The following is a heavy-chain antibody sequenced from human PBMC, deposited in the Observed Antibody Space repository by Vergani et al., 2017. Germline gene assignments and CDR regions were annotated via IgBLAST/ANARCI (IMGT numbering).Heavy chain of an antibody. CDR2: IYDSGST. CDR1: GGSIRSTFYY. J-gene: IGHJ6*03. CDR3: ARHKEQLVPGNYYYYYYMDV. Sequence: QLQLQESDPGLVKPSETLSLTCTVSGGSIRSTFYYWGWIRQPPGKGLEWIGTIYDSGSTYYNPSLKSRVTISVDTSKNQFSLKLNTATAADTAVYYCARHKEQLVPGNYYYYYYMDVWGKGTTVTVSS. D-gene: IGHD6-13*01. V-gene: IGHV4-39*01.